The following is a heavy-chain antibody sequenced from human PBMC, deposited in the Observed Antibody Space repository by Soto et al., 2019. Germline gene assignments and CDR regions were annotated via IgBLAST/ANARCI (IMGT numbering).Heavy chain of an antibody. V-gene: IGHV3-21*01. J-gene: IGHJ5*02. CDR3: ARARGDYEGLGPYSFDP. CDR2: ISSRSRSI. D-gene: IGHD4-17*01. Sequence: EVQLVESGGGLVKPGGSLRLSCAASGFTFSSYSMHWVRQAPGKGLEWVSSISSRSRSIYYADSQTGRFTISRDNTKNSLYLRMNNRRAEDTAVYYCARARGDYEGLGPYSFDPWGQGTLVTVSS. CDR1: GFTFSSYS.